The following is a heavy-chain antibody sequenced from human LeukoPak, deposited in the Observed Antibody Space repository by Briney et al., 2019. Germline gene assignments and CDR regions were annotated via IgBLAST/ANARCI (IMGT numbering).Heavy chain of an antibody. V-gene: IGHV3-7*01. J-gene: IGHJ4*02. Sequence: PGGSLRLSCAASGFTFSSYWLSWVRQAPGKGLEWVASIEQDGSQKYYVDSVRGRFTISRDNVKNSVYLQMNSLRVEDTAVYYCARNSGSYPFDYWGQGTLVTVSS. D-gene: IGHD1-26*01. CDR3: ARNSGSYPFDY. CDR1: GFTFSSYW. CDR2: IEQDGSQK.